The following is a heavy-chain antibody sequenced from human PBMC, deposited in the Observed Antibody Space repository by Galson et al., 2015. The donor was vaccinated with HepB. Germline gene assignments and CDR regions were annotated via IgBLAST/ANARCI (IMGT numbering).Heavy chain of an antibody. V-gene: IGHV7-4-1*02. CDR1: GYTFTSYA. D-gene: IGHD4-17*01. Sequence: SVKVSCKASGYTFTSYAMNWVRQASGQGLEWMGWINTNTGNPTYAQGFTGRFVFSLDTSVSTAYLQISSLKAEDTAVYYCARVYRLGGVMGTTTVTTLADNDYWGQGTLVTVSS. J-gene: IGHJ4*02. CDR2: INTNTGNP. CDR3: ARVYRLGGVMGTTTVTTLADNDY.